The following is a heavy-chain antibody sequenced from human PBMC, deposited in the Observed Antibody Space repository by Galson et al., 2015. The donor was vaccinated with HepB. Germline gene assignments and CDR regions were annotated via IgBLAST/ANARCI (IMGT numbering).Heavy chain of an antibody. D-gene: IGHD2-2*01. Sequence: TLSLTCAVSGGSISSSSWWSWVRQPPGKGLEWIGEIYHSGSTNYNPSLKSRVTISLDKSKNQFSLNLSSVIAADTAVYYCARGIAVVPTGPQTAGEDYWGQGILVTVSS. CDR1: GGSISSSSW. J-gene: IGHJ4*02. CDR3: ARGIAVVPTGPQTAGEDY. V-gene: IGHV4-4*02. CDR2: IYHSGST.